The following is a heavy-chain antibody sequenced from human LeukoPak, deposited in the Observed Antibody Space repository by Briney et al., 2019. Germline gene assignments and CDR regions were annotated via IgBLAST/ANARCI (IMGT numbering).Heavy chain of an antibody. V-gene: IGHV3-21*01. CDR1: GFTFSSYS. D-gene: IGHD3-10*01. J-gene: IGHJ5*02. CDR3: ARDRMVRGVISGYNWFDP. CDR2: ISSSSSYI. Sequence: PGGSLRLSCAASGFTFSSYSMNWVRQAPGKGLEWVSSISSSSSYIYYADSVKGRFTISRDNAKNSLYLQMNSLRAEDTAVYYCARDRMVRGVISGYNWFDPWGQGTLVTVSS.